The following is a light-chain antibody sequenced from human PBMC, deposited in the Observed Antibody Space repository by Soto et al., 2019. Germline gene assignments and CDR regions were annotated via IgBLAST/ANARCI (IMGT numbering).Light chain of an antibody. J-gene: IGKJ1*01. V-gene: IGKV1-5*03. CDR3: QHLGT. Sequence: DIQMTQSPSTLSASVGDRVTITCRASQSISNWLAWYQQKPGKAPKLLIYKASSLESGVPSRFSGSGSGTEFTLTISSLQPDDFATYYCQHLGTFGQGTMVEIK. CDR2: KAS. CDR1: QSISNW.